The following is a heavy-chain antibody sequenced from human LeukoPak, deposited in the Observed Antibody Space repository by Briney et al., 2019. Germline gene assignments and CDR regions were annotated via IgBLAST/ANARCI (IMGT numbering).Heavy chain of an antibody. CDR1: GGTFSSYA. CDR2: IIPIFGTA. D-gene: IGHD5-18*01. CDR3: ARVSGIPGDWFDP. Sequence: SVKVSCKASGGTFSSYAISWVRQAPGQGLEWMGGIIPIFGTANYAQKFQGRVTITTDESTSTAYMELSSLRSEDTAVHYCARVSGIPGDWFDPWGQGTLVTVSS. J-gene: IGHJ5*02. V-gene: IGHV1-69*05.